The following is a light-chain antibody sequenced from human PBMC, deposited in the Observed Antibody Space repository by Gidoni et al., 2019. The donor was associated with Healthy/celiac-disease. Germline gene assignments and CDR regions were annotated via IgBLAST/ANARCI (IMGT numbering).Light chain of an antibody. V-gene: IGKV1-39*01. Sequence: DIQITQSPSSLSASVGDRVTITCRASQSISSYLNWYQQKPGKAPKLLIYDASSLQSGVPSRFSGSGSGTDFTLTISSLQPEDFATYYCQQSYSTPRFTFGPGTKVDIK. CDR1: QSISSY. J-gene: IGKJ3*01. CDR2: DAS. CDR3: QQSYSTPRFT.